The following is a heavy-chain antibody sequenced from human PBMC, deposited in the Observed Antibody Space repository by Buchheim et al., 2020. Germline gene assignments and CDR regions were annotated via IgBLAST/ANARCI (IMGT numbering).Heavy chain of an antibody. CDR3: AKALDYYDSSGYLSHYYYMDV. CDR2: IIPFFRTA. Sequence: QVQLVQSGAEVKKPGSSVKVSCKASGGTFSKYGISWVRQAPGQGLEWMGGIIPFFRTANYAQKFQGRVTITADASTSPAYMEVSSLRSEDTAVYYCAKALDYYDSSGYLSHYYYMDVWGKGTT. J-gene: IGHJ6*03. CDR1: GGTFSKYG. D-gene: IGHD3-22*01. V-gene: IGHV1-69*01.